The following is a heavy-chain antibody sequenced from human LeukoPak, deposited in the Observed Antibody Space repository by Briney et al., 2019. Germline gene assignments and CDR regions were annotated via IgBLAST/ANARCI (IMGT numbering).Heavy chain of an antibody. D-gene: IGHD6-19*01. Sequence: GGSLRLSCAASGFTFSSYSMNWVRQAPGKGLEWVSSISSSSSYIYYADSVKGRFTISRDNAKNSLYLQMNSLRAEDTAVYYCARDQGPFTYSSGWYGHYYYYYSMDVWGQGTTVTVSS. CDR1: GFTFSSYS. CDR2: ISSSSSYI. CDR3: ARDQGPFTYSSGWYGHYYYYYSMDV. V-gene: IGHV3-21*01. J-gene: IGHJ6*02.